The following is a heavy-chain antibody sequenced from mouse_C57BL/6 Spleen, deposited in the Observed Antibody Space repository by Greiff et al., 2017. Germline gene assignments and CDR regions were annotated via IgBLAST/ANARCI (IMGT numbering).Heavy chain of an antibody. J-gene: IGHJ1*03. CDR3: ARTTAVVATYRYFDV. V-gene: IGHV1-64*01. CDR1: GYTFTSYW. Sequence: VQLQQPGAELVKPGASVKLSCKASGYTFTSYWMHWVKQRPGQGLEWIGMIHPNSGSNNYNEKFKSKATLTVDKSSSTAYMQLSSLTSEDSAVYYCARTTAVVATYRYFDVWGTGTTVTVSS. CDR2: IHPNSGSN. D-gene: IGHD1-1*01.